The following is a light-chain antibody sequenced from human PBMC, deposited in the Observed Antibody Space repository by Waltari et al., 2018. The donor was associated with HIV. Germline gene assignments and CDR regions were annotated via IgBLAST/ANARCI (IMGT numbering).Light chain of an antibody. CDR3: SSYTGSSTLVV. CDR2: EFS. CDR1: SSDIGGYTY. J-gene: IGLJ2*01. Sequence: QSALTQPASVSGSPGQSITISCTGTSSDIGGYTYVSWYQQHPGKAPKLMIYEFSYRPSGISNRFSGSKSGNTASLTISGLQADDEADYYCSSYTGSSTLVVFGGGTKLIVL. V-gene: IGLV2-14*01.